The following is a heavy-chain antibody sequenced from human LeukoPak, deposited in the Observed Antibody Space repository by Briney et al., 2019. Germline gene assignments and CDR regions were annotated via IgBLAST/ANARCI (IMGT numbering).Heavy chain of an antibody. V-gene: IGHV3-23*01. Sequence: PGGSLRLSCAASGFTFSSYAMSWVRQAPGKGLEWVSAISGSGGNTYYADSVKGRFTISRDNSKNTLYLQMNSLRAEDTAVYYCAKGEYSSGWYDESPFDYWGQGTLVTVSS. CDR1: GFTFSSYA. CDR2: ISGSGGNT. D-gene: IGHD6-19*01. J-gene: IGHJ4*02. CDR3: AKGEYSSGWYDESPFDY.